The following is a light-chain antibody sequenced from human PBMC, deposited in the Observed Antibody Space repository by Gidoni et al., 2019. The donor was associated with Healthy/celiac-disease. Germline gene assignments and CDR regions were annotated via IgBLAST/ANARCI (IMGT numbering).Light chain of an antibody. CDR2: GAS. Sequence: EIVMTQSPATLSVSPGERVTLSCRASQSVSSNLAWYQQKPGQAPRLLIYGASTRATGIPARFSGSGSGTEFTLTISSLQSEDFAVYYCQQYNNWWTFXXXTKVEIK. V-gene: IGKV3-15*01. CDR3: QQYNNWWT. J-gene: IGKJ1*01. CDR1: QSVSSN.